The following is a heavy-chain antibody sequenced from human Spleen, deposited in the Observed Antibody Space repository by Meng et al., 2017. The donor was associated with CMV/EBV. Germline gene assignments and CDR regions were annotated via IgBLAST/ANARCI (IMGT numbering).Heavy chain of an antibody. Sequence: GGSLRLSCAASGLTFTTYWMTWVRQAPGKGLEWVANIKQDGSEKYYVDSLKGRFTISRDNAKKSLYLQMNSLRAEDTAVYYCTRAPTIIGFDAFDIWGQGTMVTVSS. CDR1: GLTFTTYW. V-gene: IGHV3-7*01. D-gene: IGHD3-3*01. CDR2: IKQDGSEK. CDR3: TRAPTIIGFDAFDI. J-gene: IGHJ3*02.